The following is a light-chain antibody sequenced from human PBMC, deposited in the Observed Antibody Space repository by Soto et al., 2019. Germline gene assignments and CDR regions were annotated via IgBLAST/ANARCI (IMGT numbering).Light chain of an antibody. V-gene: IGLV2-14*01. Sequence: LTQPASVSGSPGQSIAISCAGTSSDIGTYNHVSWYQQHPGKAPQLIIYEDINRPSGLSSRFSGSKSGNTASLTISGLQAEDEADYFCCSYTTSSTLVCGTGTKVTVL. CDR2: EDI. J-gene: IGLJ1*01. CDR1: SSDIGTYNH. CDR3: CSYTTSSTLV.